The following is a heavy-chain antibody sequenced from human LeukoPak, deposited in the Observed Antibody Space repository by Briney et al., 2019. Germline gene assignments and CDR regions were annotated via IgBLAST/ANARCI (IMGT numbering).Heavy chain of an antibody. D-gene: IGHD4-17*01. Sequence: GESLKISCKGSGYSFTSYWIGGVRQMPGKGLEWMGILYPGDSDTRYSPSFQGQVTISADKSISTAYLQWSSLKASDTAMYYCARQTTVTTSYYYYYGMDVWGQGTTVTVSS. J-gene: IGHJ6*02. CDR2: LYPGDSDT. CDR3: ARQTTVTTSYYYYYGMDV. V-gene: IGHV5-51*01. CDR1: GYSFTSYW.